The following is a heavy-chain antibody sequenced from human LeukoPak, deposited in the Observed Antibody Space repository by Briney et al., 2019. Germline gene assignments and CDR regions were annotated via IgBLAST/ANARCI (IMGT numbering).Heavy chain of an antibody. J-gene: IGHJ4*02. V-gene: IGHV4-59*08. CDR2: IYYSGST. CDR1: GGSISSYY. D-gene: IGHD6-13*01. CDR3: ARQGGLIAAAEYYFDY. Sequence: SETLSLTCTVSGGSISSYYWSWIRQPPGKGLEWIGYIYYSGSTNYNPSLKSRVTISVDTSKNQFSLKLSSVTAADTAVYYCARQGGLIAAAEYYFDYWGQGTLVTVSS.